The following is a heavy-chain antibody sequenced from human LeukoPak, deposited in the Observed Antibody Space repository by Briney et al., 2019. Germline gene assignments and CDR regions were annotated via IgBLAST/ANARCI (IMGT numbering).Heavy chain of an antibody. CDR1: GFTVSSNY. CDR3: ARDISAGWYWDYYYGMDV. J-gene: IGHJ6*02. Sequence: PGGSLRLSCAASGFTVSSNYMSWVRQAPGKGLEWVSVIYSGGSTYYADSVKGRFTISRDNSKNTLYLQMNSLRAEDTAVYYCARDISAGWYWDYYYGMDVWGQGTTVTVSS. D-gene: IGHD2-8*02. V-gene: IGHV3-53*05. CDR2: IYSGGST.